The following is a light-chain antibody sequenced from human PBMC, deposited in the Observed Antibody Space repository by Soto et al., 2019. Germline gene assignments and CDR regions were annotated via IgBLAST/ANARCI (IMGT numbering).Light chain of an antibody. CDR1: LSISTL. CDR3: QQYKSYSPWP. CDR2: GAS. V-gene: IGKV1-5*01. J-gene: IGKJ1*01. Sequence: DIQMTQSPSTLSASVGDRVTFTCRASLSISTLLAWYQQKPGKAPRLLVYGASSLESGVPSRFSGSGSGTEFTLTIGSLQPDDFATYYCQQYKSYSPWPFGQGTKVEIK.